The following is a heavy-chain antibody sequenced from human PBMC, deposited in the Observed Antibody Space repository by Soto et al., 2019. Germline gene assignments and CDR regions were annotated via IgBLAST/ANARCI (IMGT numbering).Heavy chain of an antibody. CDR2: IYDNGIT. D-gene: IGHD3-22*01. V-gene: IGHV4-59*12. CDR1: GRSITSYS. J-gene: IGHJ4*02. Sequence: QVVLQESGPGLVKTSETLSLTCSVSGRSITSYSWSWVRQPPGKGLEWIGYIYDNGITSQNPSLKSRVTMSADTSQNQFSLKLTSVTGADTAVYYCARTYDSNGYANEFDSWGQGILVTVTS. CDR3: ARTYDSNGYANEFDS.